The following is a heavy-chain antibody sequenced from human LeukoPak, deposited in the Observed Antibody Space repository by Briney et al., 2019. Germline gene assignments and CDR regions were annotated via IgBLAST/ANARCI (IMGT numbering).Heavy chain of an antibody. D-gene: IGHD1-26*01. J-gene: IGHJ4*02. Sequence: SETLSLTCTVSGGSISSGGYYWSWIRQPPGKGLEWIGYIYQSGSSTSYNPSLKSRVTISLDRSKNQFSLKLSSVTAADTAVYYCARDFGIYLGQFDYWGQGTLVTVSS. CDR3: ARDFGIYLGQFDY. V-gene: IGHV4-30-2*01. CDR1: GGSISSGGYY. CDR2: IYQSGSST.